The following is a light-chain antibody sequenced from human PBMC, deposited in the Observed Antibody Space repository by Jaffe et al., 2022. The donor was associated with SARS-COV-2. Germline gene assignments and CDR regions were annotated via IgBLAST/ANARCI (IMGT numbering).Light chain of an antibody. CDR1: QSVGSRF. V-gene: IGKV3-20*01. J-gene: IGKJ2*01. CDR2: GAS. Sequence: EIVLTQSPGTLSLSPGERATLSCRASQSVGSRFLAWYQQKPGQAPRVLIYGASSRATGIPDRFSGSGSGTDFTLTISSLEPEDFAVYYCQQYGTSPSFGQGTRLEIK. CDR3: QQYGTSPS.